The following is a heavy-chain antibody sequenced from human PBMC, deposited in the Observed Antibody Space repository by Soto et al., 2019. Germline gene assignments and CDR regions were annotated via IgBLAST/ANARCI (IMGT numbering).Heavy chain of an antibody. CDR1: GFSFITYS. V-gene: IGHV3-21*01. CDR3: AREENAWPLAYGLDV. D-gene: IGHD2-2*01. J-gene: IGHJ6*04. CDR2: ISSRSDT. Sequence: GGSLRLSCAASGFSFITYSMNWVRQAPGKGLEWVSSISSRSDTYYADSVKGRFTISRDNAKNSVSLQMDSLRAEDAAVYYCAREENAWPLAYGLDVWGEGAKATVYS.